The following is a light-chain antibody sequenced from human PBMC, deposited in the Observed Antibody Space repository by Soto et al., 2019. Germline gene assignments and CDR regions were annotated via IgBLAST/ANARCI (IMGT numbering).Light chain of an antibody. J-gene: IGKJ2*01. CDR2: DAS. V-gene: IGKV3-11*01. CDR1: QSVSSY. CDR3: KQRSNLHHT. Sequence: EIVLTQSPATLSLSPGERATLSCRASQSVSSYLAWYQQKPGQAPRLLIYDASNRATGIPARFSGSGSGTDFTLTISSLEPEDFAVYYCKQRSNLHHTFGQGTKLEIK.